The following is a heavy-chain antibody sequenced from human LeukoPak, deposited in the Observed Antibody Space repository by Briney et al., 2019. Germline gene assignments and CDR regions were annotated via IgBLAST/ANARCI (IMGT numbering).Heavy chain of an antibody. J-gene: IGHJ4*02. CDR1: GFTFSSYW. CDR2: INSDGSST. CDR3: ARDVTFGGVYLKDY. V-gene: IGHV3-74*01. Sequence: GGSLRLSCAASGFTFSSYWVHWVRQAPGKGLVWVSRINSDGSSTSYADSVKGRFTISRDNAKNTLYLQMNSLRAEDTAVYYCARDVTFGGVYLKDYWGQGTLVTVSS. D-gene: IGHD3-16*01.